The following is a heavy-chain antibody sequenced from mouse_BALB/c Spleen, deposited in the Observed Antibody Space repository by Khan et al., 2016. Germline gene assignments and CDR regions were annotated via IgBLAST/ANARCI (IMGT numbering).Heavy chain of an antibody. V-gene: IGHV6-6*02. J-gene: IGHJ2*01. D-gene: IGHD2-3*01. CDR3: TRDGYFDY. Sequence: EVKLEESGGGLVQPGGSMKLSCVASGFTFSNYWMNWVRQSPEKGLEWVAEIRLKSNNYATYYAESVKGRFNISRDDSKSSVYLQMNNLRAEDTGIYYCTRDGYFDYWGQGTTLTVSS. CDR1: GFTFSNYW. CDR2: IRLKSNNYAT.